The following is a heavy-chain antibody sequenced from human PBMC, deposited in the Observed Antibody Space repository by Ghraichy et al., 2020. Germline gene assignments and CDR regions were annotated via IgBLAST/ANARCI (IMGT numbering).Heavy chain of an antibody. CDR1: GFTFSSYG. D-gene: IGHD3-22*01. CDR2: IRYDGSNK. Sequence: GGSLRLSCAASGFTFSSYGMHWVRQAPGKGLEWVAFIRYDGSNKYYADSVKGRFTISRDNSKNTLYLQMNSLRAEDTAVYYCAKDERQWLPYYFDYWGQGTLVTVSS. CDR3: AKDERQWLPYYFDY. J-gene: IGHJ4*02. V-gene: IGHV3-30*02.